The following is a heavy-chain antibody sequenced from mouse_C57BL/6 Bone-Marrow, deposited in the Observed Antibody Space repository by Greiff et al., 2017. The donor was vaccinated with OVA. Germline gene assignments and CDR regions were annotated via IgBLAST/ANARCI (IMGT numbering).Heavy chain of an antibody. CDR1: GFTFSDYG. V-gene: IGHV5-17*01. J-gene: IGHJ3*01. CDR3: ARKEGSAWFAY. CDR2: ISSGSSTI. Sequence: EVNVVESGGGLVKPGGSLKLSCAASGFTFSDYGMHWVRQAPEKGLEWVAYISSGSSTIYYADTVKGRFTISRDNAKNTLFLQMTSLRSEDTAMYYCARKEGSAWFAYWGQGTLVSVSA.